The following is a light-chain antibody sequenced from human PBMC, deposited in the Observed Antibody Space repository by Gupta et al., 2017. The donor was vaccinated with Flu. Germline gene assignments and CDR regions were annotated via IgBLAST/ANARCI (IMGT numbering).Light chain of an antibody. V-gene: IGKV1-33*01. Sequence: QVTQSPSSLSASVGDRVTITCQASQDIRNFVNWYRQKPGKAPELLISAASNLEAGVPSRFSGGGSGTDFIFTISGLQPDDTATYYCQQFHEFFTFGQGTXLEIK. CDR3: QQFHEFFT. CDR1: QDIRNF. J-gene: IGKJ2*01. CDR2: AAS.